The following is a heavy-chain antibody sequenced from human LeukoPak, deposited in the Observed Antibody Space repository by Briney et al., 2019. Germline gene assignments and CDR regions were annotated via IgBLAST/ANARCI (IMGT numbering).Heavy chain of an antibody. V-gene: IGHV1-2*02. Sequence: ASVKVSCKASGYTFTDYYMHRVRQAPGKGLEWMGGINPDSGGTNYAQKFQGRVTMTRDTSISTAYMELSSPRSDDTSVYYCARRSGSDAFDIWGQGTMVTVSS. CDR1: GYTFTDYY. CDR2: INPDSGGT. D-gene: IGHD3-3*01. CDR3: ARRSGSDAFDI. J-gene: IGHJ3*02.